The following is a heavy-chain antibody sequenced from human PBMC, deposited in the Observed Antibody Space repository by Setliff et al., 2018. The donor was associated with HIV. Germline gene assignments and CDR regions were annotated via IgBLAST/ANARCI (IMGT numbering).Heavy chain of an antibody. J-gene: IGHJ4*02. CDR2: INSYDGNT. V-gene: IGHV1-18*03. Sequence: GASVKVSCKASGYTFSSYGISWVRQAPGQGLEWMGWINSYDGNTNYEQKFQGRVTMTTDTSTTTAYMELRSLRSDDMAVYYCARGGGYSGYDGTLDYGGQGTQVTVSS. D-gene: IGHD5-12*01. CDR3: ARGGGYSGYDGTLDY. CDR1: GYTFSSYG.